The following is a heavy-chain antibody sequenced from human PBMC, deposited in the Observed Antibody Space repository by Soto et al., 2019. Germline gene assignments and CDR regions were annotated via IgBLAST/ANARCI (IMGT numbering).Heavy chain of an antibody. V-gene: IGHV3-30-3*01. J-gene: IGHJ6*02. Sequence: SCAASGFTFSSYAMHWVRQAPGKGLEWVAVISYDGSNKYYADSVKGRFTISRDNSKNTLYLQMNSLRAEDTAVYYCAVWLGPLGGSSILYYYYGMDVWGQGTTVTAP. D-gene: IGHD3-10*01. CDR1: GFTFSSYA. CDR3: AVWLGPLGGSSILYYYYGMDV. CDR2: ISYDGSNK.